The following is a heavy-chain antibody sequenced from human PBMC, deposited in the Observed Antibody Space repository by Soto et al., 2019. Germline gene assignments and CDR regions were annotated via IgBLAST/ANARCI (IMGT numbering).Heavy chain of an antibody. J-gene: IGHJ4*02. V-gene: IGHV5-51*01. CDR3: ARRHYGEARPFDY. D-gene: IGHD4-17*01. Sequence: XESLTISCKGSGYSFTSYWIGLVRQMPGKGLEWMGIIYPGDSDTRYSPSFQGQVTISADKSISTAYLQWSSLKASDTAMYYCARRHYGEARPFDYWGQGTLVTVSS. CDR2: IYPGDSDT. CDR1: GYSFTSYW.